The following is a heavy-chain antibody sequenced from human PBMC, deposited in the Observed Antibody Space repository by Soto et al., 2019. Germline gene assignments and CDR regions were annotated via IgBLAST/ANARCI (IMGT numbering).Heavy chain of an antibody. CDR2: IIPIFGTA. Sequence: SVKVSCKASGGTFSSYAISWVRQAPGQGLEWMGGIIPIFGTANYAQRFQGRVTITADESTSTAYMELSSLRSEDTAVYYCAGTRIAARPYGMDVWGQGTTVTVSS. J-gene: IGHJ6*02. CDR1: GGTFSSYA. D-gene: IGHD6-6*01. V-gene: IGHV1-69*13. CDR3: AGTRIAARPYGMDV.